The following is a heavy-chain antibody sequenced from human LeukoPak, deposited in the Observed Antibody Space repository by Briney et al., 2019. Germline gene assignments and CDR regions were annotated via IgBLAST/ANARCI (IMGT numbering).Heavy chain of an antibody. V-gene: IGHV3-21*01. D-gene: IGHD4-17*01. J-gene: IGHJ3*02. CDR1: GFTFSIYA. Sequence: AGGSLRLSCAASGFTFSIYAMSWVRQAPGKGLEWVSSISSSSSYIYYADSVKGRFTISRDNAKNSLYLQMNSLRAEDTAVYYCARDRVPTVKDAFDIWGQGTMVTVSS. CDR2: ISSSSSYI. CDR3: ARDRVPTVKDAFDI.